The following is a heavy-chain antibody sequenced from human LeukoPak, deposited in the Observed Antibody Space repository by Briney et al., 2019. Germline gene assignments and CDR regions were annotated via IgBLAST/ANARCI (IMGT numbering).Heavy chain of an antibody. CDR3: ARPPAGPHYFDY. Sequence: GGSLRLPCAASGFTFSTYWMSWVRQAPGKGLEWVASIKQDGSEKYYVDSVKGRFTISRDNAKNSLYLQMNSLRAEDTAVYYCARPPAGPHYFDYWGQGTLVTVSS. J-gene: IGHJ4*02. V-gene: IGHV3-7*01. CDR1: GFTFSTYW. CDR2: IKQDGSEK. D-gene: IGHD3-10*01.